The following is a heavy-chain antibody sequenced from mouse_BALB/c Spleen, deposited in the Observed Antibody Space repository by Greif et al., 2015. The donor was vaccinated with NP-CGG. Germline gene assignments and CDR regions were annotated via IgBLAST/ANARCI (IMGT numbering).Heavy chain of an antibody. V-gene: IGHV5-4*02. D-gene: IGHD2-3*01. J-gene: IGHJ4*01. CDR1: GFTFSDYY. CDR3: ARGGLLLAMDY. CDR2: ISDGGSYT. Sequence: EVHLVESGGGLVKPGGSLKLSCAASGFTFSDYYMYWVRQTPEKRLEWVATISDGGSYTYYPDSVKGRFTISRDNAKNNLYLQMSSLKSEDTAMYYCARGGLLLAMDYWGQGTSVTVSS.